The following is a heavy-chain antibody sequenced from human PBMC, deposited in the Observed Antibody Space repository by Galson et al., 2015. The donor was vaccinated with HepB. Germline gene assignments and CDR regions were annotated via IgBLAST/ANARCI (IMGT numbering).Heavy chain of an antibody. CDR1: GFSFTTYW. D-gene: IGHD5-24*01. J-gene: IGHJ4*02. Sequence: QSGAEVKKPGESLRISCMGSGFSFTTYWITWVRQMPGKGLEWMGRIDPSDSYTNYSPSFQGHVTISADKSISTAYLQWGSLKASDTAMYYCARLEGYTHFDYWGQGTLVTVSS. CDR2: IDPSDSYT. V-gene: IGHV5-10-1*01. CDR3: ARLEGYTHFDY.